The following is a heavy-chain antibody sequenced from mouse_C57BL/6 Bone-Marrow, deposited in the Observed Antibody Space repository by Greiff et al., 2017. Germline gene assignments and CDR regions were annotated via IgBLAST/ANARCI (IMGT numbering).Heavy chain of an antibody. CDR1: GYAFTNYL. CDR2: INPGSGGT. D-gene: IGHD2-3*01. V-gene: IGHV1-54*01. Sequence: QVQLQQSGAELVRPGTSVKVSCKASGYAFTNYLIEWVKQRPGQGLEWIGVINPGSGGTNYNEKFKGKATLTADKSSSTAYMQLSSLTSEDSAVYYCARGHDGCEGAPFDYWGQGTTLTVSS. J-gene: IGHJ2*01. CDR3: ARGHDGCEGAPFDY.